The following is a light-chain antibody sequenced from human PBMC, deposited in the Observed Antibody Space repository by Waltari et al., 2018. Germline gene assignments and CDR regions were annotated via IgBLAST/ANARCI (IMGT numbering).Light chain of an antibody. J-gene: IGLJ2*01. CDR3: AAWDDSLNGPV. CDR1: SSNIGSNP. V-gene: IGLV1-44*01. Sequence: QSVLTQPPSASGTPGQRGTISCSGSSSNIGSNPVNWYQQLPGTAPKLLIYSNNQRPSGVPDRFSGSKSGTSASLAISRLQSEDEADYYCAAWDDSLNGPVFGGGTKLTVL. CDR2: SNN.